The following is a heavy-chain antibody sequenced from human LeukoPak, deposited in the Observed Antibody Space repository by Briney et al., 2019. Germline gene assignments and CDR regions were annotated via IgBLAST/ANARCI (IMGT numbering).Heavy chain of an antibody. D-gene: IGHD2-15*01. V-gene: IGHV4-4*07. CDR3: ARGRVAYSAYYFDY. J-gene: IGHJ4*02. CDR1: GGSISSYY. CDR2: IYTSGST. Sequence: PSETLSLTCTVSGGSISSYYWSWIRQPAGKGLEWIGRIYTSGSTNYNPSLKSRVTISVDTSTNQFSLRLRSVTAADTAVYYCARGRVAYSAYYFDYWGRGTLVTVSS.